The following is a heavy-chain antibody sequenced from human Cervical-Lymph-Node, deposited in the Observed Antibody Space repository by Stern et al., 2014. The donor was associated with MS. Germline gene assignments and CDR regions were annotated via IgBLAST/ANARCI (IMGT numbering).Heavy chain of an antibody. Sequence: VQLVDSGAEVKPPGGSVKVSCKASGYTFASYHVQWVRQAPGQGLEWMACILPKTGDTNYAQKFQARVSMTGDTSISTAYMELSGLTFDDTATYYCARDRDFSSWGDFDYWGQGTLVTVSP. V-gene: IGHV1-2*02. D-gene: IGHD6-13*01. CDR2: ILPKTGDT. CDR1: GYTFASYH. J-gene: IGHJ4*02. CDR3: ARDRDFSSWGDFDY.